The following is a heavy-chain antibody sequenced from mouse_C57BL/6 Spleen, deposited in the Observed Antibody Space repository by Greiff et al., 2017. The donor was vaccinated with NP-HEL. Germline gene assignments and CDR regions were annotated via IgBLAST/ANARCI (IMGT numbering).Heavy chain of an antibody. CDR1: GYTFTDYE. D-gene: IGHD4-1*01. CDR3: SNWGYYFDY. V-gene: IGHV1-15*01. Sequence: VQLQQSGAELVRPGASVTLSCKASGYTFTDYEMHWVKQTPVHGLEWIGAIDPETGGTAYNQKFKGKAILAADKSSSTAYMALRSLTSEDSAVYYCSNWGYYFDYWGQGTTLTVSS. J-gene: IGHJ2*01. CDR2: IDPETGGT.